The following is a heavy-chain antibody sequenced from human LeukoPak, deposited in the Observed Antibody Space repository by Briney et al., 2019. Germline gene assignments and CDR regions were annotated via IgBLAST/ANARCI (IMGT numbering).Heavy chain of an antibody. J-gene: IGHJ4*02. CDR2: IYTSGST. Sequence: SQTLSLTCTVSGGSISSGSYYWCWIRQPAGKGLEWIGRIYTSGSTNYNPSLKSRVTISVDTSKNQFSLKLSSVTAADTAVYYCARNVRYDFWSGYLDDYWGQGTLVAVSS. D-gene: IGHD3-3*01. CDR1: GGSISSGSYY. CDR3: ARNVRYDFWSGYLDDY. V-gene: IGHV4-61*02.